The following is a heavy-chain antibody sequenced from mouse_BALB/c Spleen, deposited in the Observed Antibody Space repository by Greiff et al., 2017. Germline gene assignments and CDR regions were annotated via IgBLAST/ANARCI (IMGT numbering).Heavy chain of an antibody. V-gene: IGHV5-6-5*01. CDR1: GFTFSSYA. D-gene: IGHD2-14*01. CDR3: ARGQDRYDDVFDD. Sequence: EVQVVESGGGLVKPGGSLKLSCAASGFTFSSYAMSWVRQTPEKRLEWVASISSGGSTYYPDSVKGRFTISRDNARNILYLQMSSLRSEDTAMYDCARGQDRYDDVFDDWGQGTTLTVSS. CDR2: ISSGGST. J-gene: IGHJ2*01.